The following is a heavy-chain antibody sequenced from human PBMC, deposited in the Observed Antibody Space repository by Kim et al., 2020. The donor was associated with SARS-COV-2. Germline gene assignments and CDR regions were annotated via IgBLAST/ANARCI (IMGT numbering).Heavy chain of an antibody. CDR3: ARGILQGVATIWFDP. CDR1: GYTFTSYA. CDR2: INTNTGNP. D-gene: IGHD5-12*01. J-gene: IGHJ5*02. V-gene: IGHV7-4-1*02. Sequence: ASVKVSCKASGYTFTSYAMNWVRQAPGQGLEWMGWINTNTGNPTYAQGFTGRFVFSLDTSVSTAYLQISSLKAEDTAVYYCARGILQGVATIWFDPWGQGTLVTVSS.